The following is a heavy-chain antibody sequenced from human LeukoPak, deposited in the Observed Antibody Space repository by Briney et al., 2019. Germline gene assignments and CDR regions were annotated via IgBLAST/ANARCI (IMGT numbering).Heavy chain of an antibody. J-gene: IGHJ6*03. Sequence: GGSLRLSCAASGFTFSNYAMTWVRQAPGRGLEWVSGISISGDNKYYADSVKGRFNISRDNSKNTLYLQMNSLRAEDTAVYFCANRGVGYFYMDVWGKGTTVTVSS. CDR3: ANRGVGYFYMDV. D-gene: IGHD2-15*01. V-gene: IGHV3-23*01. CDR2: ISISGDNK. CDR1: GFTFSNYA.